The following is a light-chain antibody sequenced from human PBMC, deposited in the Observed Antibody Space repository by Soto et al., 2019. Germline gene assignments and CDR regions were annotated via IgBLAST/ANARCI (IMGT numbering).Light chain of an antibody. J-gene: IGLJ2*01. CDR2: DVI. CDR3: TSYSRSSTLVL. V-gene: IGLV2-14*03. Sequence: QSALTQPASVSGSPGQSITISCTGTSSDVGGYNYVSWYQHHPGKAPKLMIYDVISRPSGVSNRFSGSKSGNTASLTISGLQAEDEADYYCTSYSRSSTLVLFGGGTKLTVL. CDR1: SSDVGGYNY.